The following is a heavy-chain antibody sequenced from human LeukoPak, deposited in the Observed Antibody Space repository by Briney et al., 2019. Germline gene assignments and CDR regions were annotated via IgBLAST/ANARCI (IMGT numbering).Heavy chain of an antibody. Sequence: ASVKVSCKASGYTFTSHGISWVRQAPGQGLEWMGWINAYIGNTNYAQKLQGRVTMTTDTSTSTAYMELRSLRSDDTAVYYCATTHPTEYSSSWDYYYYYMDVWGKGTTVTVSS. CDR3: ATTHPTEYSSSWDYYYYYMDV. CDR1: GYTFTSHG. D-gene: IGHD6-13*01. V-gene: IGHV1-18*01. CDR2: INAYIGNT. J-gene: IGHJ6*03.